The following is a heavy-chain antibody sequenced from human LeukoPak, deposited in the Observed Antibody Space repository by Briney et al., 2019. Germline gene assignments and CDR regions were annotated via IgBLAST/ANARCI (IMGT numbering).Heavy chain of an antibody. V-gene: IGHV4-38-2*02. CDR3: ARVKGYCSGGSCYSYYYYMDV. CDR1: GYSSSSGYY. J-gene: IGHJ6*03. CDR2: IYYSGST. D-gene: IGHD2-15*01. Sequence: SETLSLTCTVSGYSSSSGYYWGWIRQPPGKGLEWIGYIYYSGSTYYNPSLKSRVTISVDTSKNQFSLKLSSVTAADTAVYYGARVKGYCSGGSCYSYYYYMDVWGKGTTVTVSS.